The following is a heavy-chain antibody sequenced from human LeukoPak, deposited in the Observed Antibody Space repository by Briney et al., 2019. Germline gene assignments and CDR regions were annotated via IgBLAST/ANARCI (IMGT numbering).Heavy chain of an antibody. J-gene: IGHJ4*02. CDR2: ISGSGGST. CDR1: GFTFSSYA. CDR3: AKLWDSGTYFYFDY. Sequence: GGSLRLSCAASGFTFSSYAMSWVRQAPGKWLEWVSTISGSGGSTYYADSVKGRFTISRDNSKNTLYLQMNSLRAEDTAAYYCAKLWDSGTYFYFDYWGQGTLVTVSS. D-gene: IGHD1-26*01. V-gene: IGHV3-23*01.